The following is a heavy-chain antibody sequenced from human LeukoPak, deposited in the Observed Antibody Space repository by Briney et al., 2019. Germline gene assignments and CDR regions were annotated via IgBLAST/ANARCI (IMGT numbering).Heavy chain of an antibody. Sequence: SETLSLTCNVSGASMSNYYWVWIRQPPGKGLEWIGSIYHSGTTYSGSTYYNPSLKSRVTISLDTSKNQFSLKLSSVTAADTAVYYCARDSFSPIMKPQFDYWGQGTLVTVSS. CDR2: IYHSGTTYSGST. D-gene: IGHD3-16*01. J-gene: IGHJ4*02. V-gene: IGHV4-39*07. CDR1: GASMSNYY. CDR3: ARDSFSPIMKPQFDY.